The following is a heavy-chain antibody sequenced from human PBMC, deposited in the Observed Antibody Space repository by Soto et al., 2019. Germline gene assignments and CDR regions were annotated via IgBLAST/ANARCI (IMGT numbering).Heavy chain of an antibody. Sequence: ASVKVSCKDSGYTFTSNAMHWVRQAPGQRLEWMGWINAGNGNTKYSQKFQGRVTITRDTSASTAYMELSSLRSEDTAVYYCARDVGYCSSTSCHYYYYYYMDVWGKGTTVTVSS. CDR2: INAGNGNT. V-gene: IGHV1-3*01. D-gene: IGHD2-2*01. CDR1: GYTFTSNA. J-gene: IGHJ6*03. CDR3: ARDVGYCSSTSCHYYYYYYMDV.